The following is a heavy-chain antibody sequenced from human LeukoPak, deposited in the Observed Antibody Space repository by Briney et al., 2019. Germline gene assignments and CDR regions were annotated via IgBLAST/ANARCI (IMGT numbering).Heavy chain of an antibody. CDR1: GGSFSGHF. CDR3: ARVGPGVLDY. V-gene: IGHV4-34*01. Sequence: SEALSLTCAVYGGSFSGHFWSWIRQPPGKGLEWIVEINDNEITNSNPSLKSRVTVSVDTSKSQFSLNLSSVTAADTAVYYCARVGPGVLDYWGQGALVTVSS. D-gene: IGHD7-27*01. CDR2: INDNEIT. J-gene: IGHJ4*02.